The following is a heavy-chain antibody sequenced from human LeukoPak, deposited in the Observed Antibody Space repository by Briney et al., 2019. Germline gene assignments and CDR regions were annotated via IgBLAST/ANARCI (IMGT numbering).Heavy chain of an antibody. V-gene: IGHV3-30*02. CDR1: GFTFSSYG. J-gene: IGHJ4*02. CDR2: IRYDGSDK. Sequence: GGSLRLSCAASGFTFSSYGMHWVRQAPGKGLEWVAFIRYDGSDKYYVDSVKGRFTISRDNFNNSLYLQMNSLRAEDTAVYYCARDSPAYYYGSGSEGLDYWGQGTLVTVSS. D-gene: IGHD3-10*01. CDR3: ARDSPAYYYGSGSEGLDY.